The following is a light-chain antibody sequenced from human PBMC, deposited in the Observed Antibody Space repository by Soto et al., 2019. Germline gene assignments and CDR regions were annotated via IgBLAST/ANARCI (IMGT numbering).Light chain of an antibody. V-gene: IGKV3-20*01. J-gene: IGKJ1*01. CDR2: SAS. CDR3: QQYGTSPWT. CDR1: QSVSGSS. Sequence: EIVLTQSPGTLSLSPGERATLSCRASQSVSGSSLAWYQQKPGQAPRLLIYSASSRATGIPDRFSGSGSGTDFTLTISRLEPEDFAVYYCQQYGTSPWTFGQGTKVDIK.